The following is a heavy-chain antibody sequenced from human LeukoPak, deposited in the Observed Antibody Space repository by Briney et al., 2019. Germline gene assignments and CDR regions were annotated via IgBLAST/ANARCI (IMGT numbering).Heavy chain of an antibody. V-gene: IGHV5-51*01. Sequence: GESLKISCQGSGYSFTSYWNGWVPQIPGKGPEWMGIIYPGESDTRYSPSFQGQVTISADKSISTAYLQWSSLKASDTAMYYCARRVSVTTVTRRTEHNWFDPWGQGTLVTVSS. CDR3: ARRVSVTTVTRRTEHNWFDP. D-gene: IGHD4-17*01. CDR2: IYPGESDT. J-gene: IGHJ5*02. CDR1: GYSFTSYW.